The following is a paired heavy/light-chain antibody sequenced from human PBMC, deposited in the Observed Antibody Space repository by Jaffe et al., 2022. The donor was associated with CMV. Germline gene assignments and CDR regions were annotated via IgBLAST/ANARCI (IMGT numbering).Light chain of an antibody. CDR3: SSYTSSSTPNYV. Sequence: QSALTQPASVSGSPGQSITISCTGTSSDVGGYNYVSWYQQHPGKAPKLMIYDVSNRPSGVSNRFSGSKSGNTASLTISGLQAEDEADYYCSSYTSSSTPNYVFGTGTKVTVL. CDR2: DVS. J-gene: IGLJ1*01. CDR1: SSDVGGYNY. V-gene: IGLV2-14*03.
Heavy chain of an antibody. CDR1: GYTFTGYY. CDR2: INPNSGGT. D-gene: IGHD6-19*01. J-gene: IGHJ6*02. CDR3: ARDQSPSAGWYIYYYYYGMDV. V-gene: IGHV1-2*02. Sequence: QVQLVQSGAEVKKPGASVKVSCKASGYTFTGYYMHWVRQAPGQGLEWMGWINPNSGGTNYAQKFQGRVTMTRDTSISTAYMELSRLRSDDTAVYYCARDQSPSAGWYIYYYYYGMDVWGQGTTVTVSS.